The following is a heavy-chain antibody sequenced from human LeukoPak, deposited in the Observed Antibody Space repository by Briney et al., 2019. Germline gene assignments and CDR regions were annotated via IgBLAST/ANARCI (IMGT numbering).Heavy chain of an antibody. Sequence: GGSLRLSCAASGFTFSSYGMHWVRQAPGKGLEWVAVIWYDGSNKYYADSVKGRFTISRVNSKNTLYLQMNSLRAEDTAVYYCARVSIGSAFDIWGQGTMVTVSS. CDR1: GFTFSSYG. CDR3: ARVSIGSAFDI. V-gene: IGHV3-33*08. CDR2: IWYDGSNK. D-gene: IGHD6-6*01. J-gene: IGHJ3*02.